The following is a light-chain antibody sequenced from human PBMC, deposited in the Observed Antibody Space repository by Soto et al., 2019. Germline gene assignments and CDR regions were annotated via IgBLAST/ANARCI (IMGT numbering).Light chain of an antibody. CDR2: AS. CDR3: QHYGTSAL. V-gene: IGKV3-20*01. Sequence: EIVLTQSPGTLSLSPGERATLSCRASQRVSDSYLAWYQQKPGQAPRLLIYASRRATGIPDRFSGSGSGTDFTLTISRLEPEDFAVYYCQHYGTSALFGPGTKVDIK. J-gene: IGKJ3*01. CDR1: QRVSDSY.